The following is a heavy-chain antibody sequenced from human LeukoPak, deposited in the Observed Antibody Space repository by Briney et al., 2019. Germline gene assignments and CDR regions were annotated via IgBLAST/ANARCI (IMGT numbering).Heavy chain of an antibody. CDR2: INAGNGNT. D-gene: IGHD3-22*01. CDR1: GYTFTSYA. J-gene: IGHJ5*02. V-gene: IGHV1-3*01. CDR3: ALSSGYFNWFDP. Sequence: ASVKVSCKASGYTFTSYAMHWVRQAPGQRLEWMGWINAGNGNTKYSQKFQGRVTMTRDTSTSTVYMELSSLRSEDTAVYYCALSSGYFNWFDPWGQGTLVTVSS.